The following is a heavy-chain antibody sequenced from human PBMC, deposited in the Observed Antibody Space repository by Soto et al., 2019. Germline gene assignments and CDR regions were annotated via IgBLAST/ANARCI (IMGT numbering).Heavy chain of an antibody. Sequence: QVQLQESGPGLVKPSQTLSLTCTVSGGSISSGDYYWSWIRQHPGKGLAWIGCIYYSGSTYYNPSLKSRVTISVDTSKNQFSLKLSSVTAADTAVYYCARWWSGSRQGFDPWGQGTLVSVYS. CDR3: ARWWSGSRQGFDP. D-gene: IGHD3-3*01. CDR1: GGSISSGDYY. V-gene: IGHV4-31*03. J-gene: IGHJ5*02. CDR2: IYYSGST.